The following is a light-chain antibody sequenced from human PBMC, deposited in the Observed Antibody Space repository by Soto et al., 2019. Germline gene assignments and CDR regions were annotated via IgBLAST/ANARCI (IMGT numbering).Light chain of an antibody. CDR2: GAS. CDR3: QQYDTSPFT. J-gene: IGKJ3*01. V-gene: IGKV3-20*01. Sequence: EILLPQSPGTLSLSPGERATLSCMASQSVYSNYLAWYQQKPGQTPRLLIYGASSRATGITDRFSGSGSGTDFTLTISRLEPEDFAVYYGQQYDTSPFTFGPGTKVDVK. CDR1: QSVYSNY.